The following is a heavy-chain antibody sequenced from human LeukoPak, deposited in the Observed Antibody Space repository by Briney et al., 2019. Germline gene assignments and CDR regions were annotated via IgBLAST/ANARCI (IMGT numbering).Heavy chain of an antibody. V-gene: IGHV3-23*01. CDR3: AKEVISSGWLA. D-gene: IGHD6-19*01. CDR2: ISGSGGST. CDR1: GFTFSSYS. Sequence: GGSLRLSCAASGFTFSSYSMNWVRQAPGKGLEWVSAISGSGGSTYYADSVKGRFTISRDNSKNTLYLQMNSLRAEDTAVYYCAKEVISSGWLAWGQGTLVTVSS. J-gene: IGHJ4*02.